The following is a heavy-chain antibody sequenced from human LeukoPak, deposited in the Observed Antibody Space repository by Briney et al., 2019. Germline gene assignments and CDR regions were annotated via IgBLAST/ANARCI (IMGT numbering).Heavy chain of an antibody. J-gene: IGHJ5*02. Sequence: ASVKVSCKAPGYTFSGYYIHWVRQAPGQGLEWMGWINPNTGGTKYAQRFQDRVTMTRDTSISTAYMEVSRLRYDDTAVYYCARPLRVTMIRGAAFRASSDFDPWGQGTLVTVSS. D-gene: IGHD3-10*01. CDR1: GYTFSGYY. CDR2: INPNTGGT. CDR3: ARPLRVTMIRGAAFRASSDFDP. V-gene: IGHV1-2*02.